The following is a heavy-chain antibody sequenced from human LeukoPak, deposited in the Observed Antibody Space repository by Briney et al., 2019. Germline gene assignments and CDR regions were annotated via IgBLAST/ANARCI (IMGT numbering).Heavy chain of an antibody. CDR2: MNPNSGNT. V-gene: IGHV1-8*03. Sequence: ASVKVSCKASGYTFTSYDMNWVRQAPGQGLEWMGWMNPNSGNTGYAQKFQGRVTITRNTSISTAYMELSSLRSEDTAVYYCARSSIAAAGHDAFDIWGQGTMVTVSS. D-gene: IGHD6-13*01. J-gene: IGHJ3*02. CDR3: ARSSIAAAGHDAFDI. CDR1: GYTFTSYD.